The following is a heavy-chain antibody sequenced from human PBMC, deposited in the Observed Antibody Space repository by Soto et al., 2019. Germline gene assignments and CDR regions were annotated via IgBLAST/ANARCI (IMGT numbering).Heavy chain of an antibody. CDR1: GGTFSSYA. J-gene: IGHJ3*02. Sequence: GASVKVSCKASGGTFSSYAISWVRQAPGQGLEWMGGIIPIFGTANYAQKFQGRVTITADKSTSTAYMELSSLRSEDTAVYYCARVTRYYDNSGYYGPTNDAFDIWGQGTMVTVSS. CDR3: ARVTRYYDNSGYYGPTNDAFDI. CDR2: IIPIFGTA. V-gene: IGHV1-69*06. D-gene: IGHD3-22*01.